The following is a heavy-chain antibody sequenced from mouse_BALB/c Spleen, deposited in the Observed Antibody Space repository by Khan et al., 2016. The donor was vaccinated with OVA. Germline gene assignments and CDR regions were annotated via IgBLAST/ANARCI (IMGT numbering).Heavy chain of an antibody. CDR3: ARDGTYYKNYDCLDY. Sequence: QMQLEESGAELARPGASVKMSCKASGYTFTSYTIHWIKQRPGQGLEWIGYINPSSGYTNYNQKFKDKATLTSDTSSTTAYMQLSSLTSDDSAVYYYARDGTYYKNYDCLDYWGQGTLVTVSA. CDR1: GYTFTSYT. D-gene: IGHD2-5*01. J-gene: IGHJ3*01. CDR2: INPSSGYT. V-gene: IGHV1-4*01.